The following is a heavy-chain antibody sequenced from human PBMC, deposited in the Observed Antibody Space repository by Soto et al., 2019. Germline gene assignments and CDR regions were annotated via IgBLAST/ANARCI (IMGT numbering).Heavy chain of an antibody. J-gene: IGHJ4*02. CDR1: GGSFSGYY. CDR2: INHSGST. D-gene: IGHD6-6*01. CDR3: ATAIAARYHY. V-gene: IGHV4-34*01. Sequence: QVQLQQWGAGLLKPSETLSLTCAVYGGSFSGYYWSWIRQPPGNGLEWIGEINHSGSTNYNPSLKSRVTISVDTSKNQCSLNVSSVTDAHTAVYYCATAIAARYHYWGQGTLVTVSS.